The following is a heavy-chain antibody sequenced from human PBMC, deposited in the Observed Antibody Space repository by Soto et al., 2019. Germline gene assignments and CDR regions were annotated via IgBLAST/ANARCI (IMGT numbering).Heavy chain of an antibody. V-gene: IGHV4-4*07. CDR3: AKDWGGGF. CDR2: IHSSGRT. Sequence: QVQLQESGPGLVKPSETLSLTCTVSGGSISTEYWSWMRQPAGKGLEWIGRIHSSGRTNHNPSLKSRLTMSMDTSKNQFSLKLTYVTAADTAFYYCAKDWGGGFWGQGTLVTVSS. J-gene: IGHJ4*02. D-gene: IGHD7-27*01. CDR1: GGSISTEY.